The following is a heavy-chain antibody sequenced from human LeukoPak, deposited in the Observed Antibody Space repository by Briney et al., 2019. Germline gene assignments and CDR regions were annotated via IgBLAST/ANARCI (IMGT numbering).Heavy chain of an antibody. CDR1: GFTFSSYS. J-gene: IGHJ6*03. CDR2: ISSSSSYI. V-gene: IGHV3-21*01. Sequence: PGGSLRLSCAASGFTFSSYSMNWVRQAPGKGLEWVSSISSSSSYIYYADSVKGRFTISRDNAKNSLYLQMNSLRAEDTAVYYCARWCSSTSCYIYYMDVWGKGTTGTVSS. CDR3: ARWCSSTSCYIYYMDV. D-gene: IGHD2-2*02.